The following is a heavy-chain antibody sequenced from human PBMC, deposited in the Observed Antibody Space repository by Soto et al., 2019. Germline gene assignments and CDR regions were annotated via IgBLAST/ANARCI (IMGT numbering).Heavy chain of an antibody. CDR1: GDSISSNNW. CDR3: ARGNYGDYGYFDY. J-gene: IGHJ4*02. Sequence: SETLSLTCAVSGDSISSNNWWSWVRQPPGKGLEWIGEIHYSGSTNYNPSLKGRVTVSIDKSKNQFSLKLSSVTAADTAVYYCARGNYGDYGYFDYWGQGTLVTVCS. V-gene: IGHV4-4*02. D-gene: IGHD4-17*01. CDR2: IHYSGST.